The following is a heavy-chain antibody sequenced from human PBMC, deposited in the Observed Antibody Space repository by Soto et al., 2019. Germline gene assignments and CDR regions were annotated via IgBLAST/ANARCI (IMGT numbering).Heavy chain of an antibody. J-gene: IGHJ1*01. D-gene: IGHD1-26*01. CDR2: IDPSGTKK. CDR3: ARELIVGPAEYFQH. CDR1: GFSFSRSY. Sequence: EVQLVESGGGLVQPGGSLRLSCAASGFSFSRSYMSWVRQSPGKGLEWVANIDPSGTKKYYVDSVTGRFTISRDNAKNSLCLQMNSLRAEDTAEYYCARELIVGPAEYFQHWGQGTLVTVSS. V-gene: IGHV3-7*01.